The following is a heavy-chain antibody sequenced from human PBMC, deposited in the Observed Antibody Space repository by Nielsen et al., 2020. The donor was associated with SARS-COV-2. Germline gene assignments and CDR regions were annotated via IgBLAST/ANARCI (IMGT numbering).Heavy chain of an antibody. Sequence: WIRQPPGKGLEWIGYIYYTGSTYYNPSLKSRVNISVDTSKNQFSLKLSSVTAADTAVYYCARDRDSSGLVDYWGQGTLVTVSS. CDR3: ARDRDSSGLVDY. CDR2: IYYTGST. D-gene: IGHD3-22*01. V-gene: IGHV4-31*02. J-gene: IGHJ4*02.